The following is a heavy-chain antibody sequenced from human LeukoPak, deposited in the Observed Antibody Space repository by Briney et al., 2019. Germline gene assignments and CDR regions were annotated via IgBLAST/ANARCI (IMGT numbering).Heavy chain of an antibody. V-gene: IGHV3-23*01. CDR3: AKHREDYADSCLDDY. CDR2: ITGGGGGT. J-gene: IGHJ4*02. D-gene: IGHD4-17*01. Sequence: GESLRLSCAATGVTFSGYSMNWARQAPGKGLEWVSAITGGGGGTYYADSVKGRFTISRDSSKNTLYLQMNSLRAEDTAVYYCAKHREDYADSCLDDYWGQGTLVTVSS. CDR1: GVTFSGYS.